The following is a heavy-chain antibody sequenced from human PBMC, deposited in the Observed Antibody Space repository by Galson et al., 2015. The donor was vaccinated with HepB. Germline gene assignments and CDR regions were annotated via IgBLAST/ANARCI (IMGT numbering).Heavy chain of an antibody. J-gene: IGHJ4*02. CDR3: ARAWGGYCSGGSCYSPFDY. CDR1: GYTFTRYG. D-gene: IGHD2-15*01. Sequence: SVKVSCKASGYTFTRYGISWVRQAPGQGLEWMGRISAYNGNTNYAQKLQGRVTMTTDTSTSTAYMELRSLRSDDTAVYYCARAWGGYCSGGSCYSPFDYWGQGTLVTVSS. CDR2: ISAYNGNT. V-gene: IGHV1-18*04.